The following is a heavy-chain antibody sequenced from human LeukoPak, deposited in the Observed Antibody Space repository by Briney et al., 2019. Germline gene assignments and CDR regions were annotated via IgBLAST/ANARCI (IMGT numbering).Heavy chain of an antibody. Sequence: GGSLRLSCAASGFTFSSYAMSWVRQAPGKGLEWVSAISGSGGSTYYADSVKGRFTISRDNSKNTLYLQMNSLRAEDTAVYYCAKMSRGGVTTYYYDSSGYYTPFDYWGQGTLVTVSS. V-gene: IGHV3-23*01. CDR1: GFTFSSYA. J-gene: IGHJ4*02. CDR3: AKMSRGGVTTYYYDSSGYYTPFDY. CDR2: ISGSGGST. D-gene: IGHD3-22*01.